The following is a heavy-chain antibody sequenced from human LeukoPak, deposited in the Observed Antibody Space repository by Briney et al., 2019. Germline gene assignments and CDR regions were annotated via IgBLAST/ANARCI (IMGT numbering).Heavy chain of an antibody. CDR3: ARVGYSGWNLEY. D-gene: IGHD5-12*01. V-gene: IGHV3-7*01. Sequence: GGSLRLSCAASGFTFRSYWMSWVRQAPGKGLEWVANINQAGSVQYYVDSVKGRFTISRDDAKYSLYVQMNSLREEDTAVYYCARVGYSGWNLEYWGQGTLVTVSS. CDR2: INQAGSVQ. J-gene: IGHJ4*02. CDR1: GFTFRSYW.